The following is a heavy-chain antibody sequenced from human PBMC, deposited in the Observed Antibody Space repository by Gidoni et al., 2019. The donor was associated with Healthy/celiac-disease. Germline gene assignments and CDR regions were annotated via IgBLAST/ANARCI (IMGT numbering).Heavy chain of an antibody. D-gene: IGHD4-17*01. J-gene: IGHJ5*02. CDR2: ISGRGGST. Sequence: EVQLLESGGGLVQPGGSLRLSCAASGFTFSSYAMSWVRQAPGKGLEWVSAISGRGGSTYDADSVKGRFTISRDNSKNTLYRQMNSLRAEDTAVYYCAKDSGDYVEWMVSYNWFDPWGQGTLVTVSS. CDR3: AKDSGDYVEWMVSYNWFDP. CDR1: GFTFSSYA. V-gene: IGHV3-23*01.